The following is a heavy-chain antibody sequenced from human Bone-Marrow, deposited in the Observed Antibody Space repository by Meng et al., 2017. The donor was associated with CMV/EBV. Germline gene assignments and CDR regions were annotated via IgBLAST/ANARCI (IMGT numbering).Heavy chain of an antibody. CDR3: ARVPSSWYVGLYYYYYYGMDV. Sequence: GESLKISCAASGFTFSNAWMSWVRQAPGKGLEWVGRIKSKTDGGTTDYAAPVKGRFTISRDNAKNSLYLQMNSLRAEDTAVYYCARVPSSWYVGLYYYYYYGMDVWGQGTTVTVSS. J-gene: IGHJ6*02. CDR1: GFTFSNAW. V-gene: IGHV3-15*01. D-gene: IGHD6-13*01. CDR2: IKSKTDGGTT.